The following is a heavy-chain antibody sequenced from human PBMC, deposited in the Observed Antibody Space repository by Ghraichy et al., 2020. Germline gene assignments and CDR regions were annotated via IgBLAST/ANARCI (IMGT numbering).Heavy chain of an antibody. CDR1: GFTFDDYA. V-gene: IGHV3-9*03. D-gene: IGHD4/OR15-4a*01. CDR2: ISWNSGSI. CDR3: AKSPNYPHSYFDL. Sequence: GGSLRLSCAASGFTFDDYAMHWVRQAPGKGLEWVSGISWNSGSIGHADSVKGRFTISRDNAKNSLYLQMNSLRAEDMALYYCAKSPNYPHSYFDLWGRGTLVTVSS. J-gene: IGHJ2*01.